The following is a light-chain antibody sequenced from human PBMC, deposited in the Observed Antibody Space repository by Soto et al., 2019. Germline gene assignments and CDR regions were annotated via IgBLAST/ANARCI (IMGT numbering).Light chain of an antibody. CDR1: SSNIGNNY. Sequence: QSVLTQPPSLSATPGQRVTISCSGSSSNIGNNYVCWYKQVPGTAPKVIMFSNNQRPSGVPDRFSGAKTGTSASLAINGLQSEDEADYYCATWDDSLAGGVFGGGTKVTVL. CDR2: SNN. J-gene: IGLJ3*02. V-gene: IGLV1-47*02. CDR3: ATWDDSLAGGV.